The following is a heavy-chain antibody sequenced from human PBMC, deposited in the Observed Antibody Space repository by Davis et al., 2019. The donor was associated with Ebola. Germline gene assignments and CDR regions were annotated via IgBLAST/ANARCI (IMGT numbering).Heavy chain of an antibody. J-gene: IGHJ3*02. CDR3: AKDTSNIWFDI. V-gene: IGHV3-23*01. CDR1: GITFSNAW. Sequence: GGSLRLSCAASGITFSNAWMSWVRQAPGKGLEWVSTLGTSADTYYADSVKGRFTISRDNSKNTLYLQMNGLRVEDTAIYYCAKDTSNIWFDIWGQGTNVTVSS. CDR2: LGTSADT. D-gene: IGHD1-26*01.